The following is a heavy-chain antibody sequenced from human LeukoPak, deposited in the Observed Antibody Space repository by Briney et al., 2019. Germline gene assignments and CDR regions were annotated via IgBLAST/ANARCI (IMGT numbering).Heavy chain of an antibody. V-gene: IGHV3-43*01. D-gene: IGHD2-21*01. J-gene: IGHJ4*02. CDR3: AKNNAGGDCYHR. CDR2: ITWDSSRT. CDR1: GFTFDHHS. Sequence: PGGSLRLSCATSGFTFDHHSMHWVRQPPGKGLEWVSLITWDSSRTHYSGSVEGRFTISRDNSKSSLYLQMDSLRTEDTALYYCAKNNAGGDCYHRWGQGTLVTVS.